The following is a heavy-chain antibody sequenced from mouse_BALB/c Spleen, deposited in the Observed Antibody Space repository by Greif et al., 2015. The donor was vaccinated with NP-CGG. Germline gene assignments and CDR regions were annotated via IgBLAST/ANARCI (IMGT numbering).Heavy chain of an antibody. V-gene: IGHV5-6*01. CDR2: ISSGGSYT. CDR3: ARQREFDY. J-gene: IGHJ2*01. CDR1: GFTFSSYG. Sequence: EVKLMESGGDLVKPGGSLKLSCAASGFTFSSYGMSWVRQTPDKRLEWVATISSGGSYTYYPDSVKGRFTISRDNAKNTLYLQMSSLKSGDTAMYYCARQREFDYWGQGTTLTVSS.